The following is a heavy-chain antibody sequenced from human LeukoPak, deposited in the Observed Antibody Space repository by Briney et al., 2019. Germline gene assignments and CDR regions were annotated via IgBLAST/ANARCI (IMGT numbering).Heavy chain of an antibody. D-gene: IGHD2-2*02. CDR2: INHSGST. CDR1: GGSFSGYY. CDR3: AREAVVVPAAIWARWFDP. Sequence: SETLSLTCAVYGGSFSGYYWSWIRQPPGKELEWIGEINHSGSTNYNPSLKSRVTISVDTSKNQFSLKLSSVTAADTAVYYCAREAVVVPAAIWARWFDPWGQGTLVTVSS. V-gene: IGHV4-34*01. J-gene: IGHJ5*02.